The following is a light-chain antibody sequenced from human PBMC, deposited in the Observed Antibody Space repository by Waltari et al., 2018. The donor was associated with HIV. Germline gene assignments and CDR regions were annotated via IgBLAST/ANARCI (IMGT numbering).Light chain of an antibody. CDR2: DNN. Sequence: QSVLPQPPSVSGAPGQRVTIACTGPRSNIGAGFDVHWFQQIPGNAPKLLTHDNNIRPSGVPDRFSGSKSGTSASLAITGLQSEDEADYYCQSYDMSQSGSLVFGGGTKLTVL. CDR3: QSYDMSQSGSLV. J-gene: IGLJ2*01. CDR1: RSNIGAGFD. V-gene: IGLV1-40*01.